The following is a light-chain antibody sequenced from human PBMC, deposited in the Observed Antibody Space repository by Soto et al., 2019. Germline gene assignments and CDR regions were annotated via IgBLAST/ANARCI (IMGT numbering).Light chain of an antibody. CDR1: SSDVGGYNY. V-gene: IGLV2-8*01. J-gene: IGLJ1*01. Sequence: SVLTQPPSASGSPGQSVAISCTGTSSDVGGYNYVSWYQQHPGKAPKLMIYEVNKRPSGVPDRFSGSKSGNTASLTVSGLQAEDAADYYCSSYAGRTKVFGTGTKVTVL. CDR3: SSYAGRTKV. CDR2: EVN.